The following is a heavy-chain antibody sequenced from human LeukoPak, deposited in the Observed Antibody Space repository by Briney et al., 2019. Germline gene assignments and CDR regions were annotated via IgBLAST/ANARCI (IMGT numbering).Heavy chain of an antibody. Sequence: GGSLRLSCAASGFTFSSYEMNWVRQAPGKGLEWVSYISNSDSTIYYADSVKGRFTISRDNAKNSLYLQMNSLRAEDTAVYYSAKDLGVRFLERLFHIWDQGTLVTVSS. J-gene: IGHJ4*02. CDR1: GFTFSSYE. CDR2: ISNSDSTI. CDR3: AKDLGVRFLERLFHI. V-gene: IGHV3-48*03. D-gene: IGHD3-3*01.